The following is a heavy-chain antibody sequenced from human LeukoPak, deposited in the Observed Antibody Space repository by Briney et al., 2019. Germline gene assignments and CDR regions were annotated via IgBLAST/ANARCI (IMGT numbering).Heavy chain of an antibody. D-gene: IGHD3-10*01. CDR3: AREVGYGSGSYRYNWFDP. CDR1: GFTFSSYG. J-gene: IGHJ5*02. Sequence: SGGSLRLSCAASGFTFSSYGMHWVRQAPGKGLEWVAVIWYDGSNKYYADSVKGRFTISRDNSKNTLYLQMNSLRAEDTAVYYCAREVGYGSGSYRYNWFDPWGQGTLVTVPS. V-gene: IGHV3-33*01. CDR2: IWYDGSNK.